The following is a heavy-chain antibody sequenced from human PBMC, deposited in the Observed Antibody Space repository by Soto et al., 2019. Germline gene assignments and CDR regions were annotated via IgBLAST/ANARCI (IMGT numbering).Heavy chain of an antibody. CDR3: ARSDNIGHYHFDY. D-gene: IGHD2-15*01. CDR2: ISYDGSNK. J-gene: IGHJ4*02. CDR1: GFTFSGYT. V-gene: IGHV3-30-3*01. Sequence: QVQLVECGGGVVQPGRSLRLSCAASGFTFSGYTMQWVRQAPGKGLEWVALISYDGSNKYYADSVKGRFTISRDNSKNTLYLQMNSLRTEDTAVYYCARSDNIGHYHFDYWGQGSLVTVSS.